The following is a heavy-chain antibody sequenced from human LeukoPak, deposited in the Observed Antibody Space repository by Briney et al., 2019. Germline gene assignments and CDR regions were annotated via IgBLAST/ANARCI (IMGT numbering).Heavy chain of an antibody. CDR3: AREGVVGATTDY. D-gene: IGHD1-26*01. V-gene: IGHV4-59*12. Sequence: SETLSLTCTVSGGSISSYYWSWIRQPPGKGLEWIGYIYYSGSTNYNPSLKSRVTISVDTSKNQFSLKLSSVTAADTAVYYCAREGVVGATTDYWGQGTLVTVSS. J-gene: IGHJ4*02. CDR1: GGSISSYY. CDR2: IYYSGST.